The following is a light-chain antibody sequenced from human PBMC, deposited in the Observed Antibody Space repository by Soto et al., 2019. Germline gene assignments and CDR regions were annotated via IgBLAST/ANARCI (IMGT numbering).Light chain of an antibody. Sequence: QSALTQPRSVSGSPGHSVTIPCTGTSSDVGGYDLVSWYQQYPGKAPKVIVYDVTRRPSGVPDRFSGSKSGSTASLTISGLQAEDEADYYCCSYAGSFSLVFGGGTKLTVL. V-gene: IGLV2-11*01. CDR3: CSYAGSFSLV. J-gene: IGLJ2*01. CDR1: SSDVGGYDL. CDR2: DVT.